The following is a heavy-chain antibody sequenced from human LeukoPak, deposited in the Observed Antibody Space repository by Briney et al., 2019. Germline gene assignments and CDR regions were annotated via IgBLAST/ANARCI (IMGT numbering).Heavy chain of an antibody. CDR3: ARALTGDFDY. CDR1: GYTFTSYY. CDR2: MNPNSGNT. J-gene: IGHJ4*02. D-gene: IGHD7-27*01. Sequence: ASVKVSCKASGYTFTSYYMHWVRQAPGQGLEWMGWMNPNSGNTGYAQKFQGRVTMTRNTSISTAYMELSSLRSEDTAVYYCARALTGDFDYWGQGTLVTVSS. V-gene: IGHV1-8*02.